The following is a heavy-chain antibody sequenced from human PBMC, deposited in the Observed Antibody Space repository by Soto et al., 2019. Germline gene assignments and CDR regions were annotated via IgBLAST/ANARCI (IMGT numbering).Heavy chain of an antibody. V-gene: IGHV4-31*03. CDR3: AREGKDISTHGGWNAFDL. CDR2: IYASGSA. J-gene: IGHJ3*01. D-gene: IGHD2-15*01. CDR1: GASIRGVDYF. Sequence: QVQLQEAGPGLVKPSQTLSLTCTVSGASIRGVDYFWTWIRQRPGKGLEWLGNIYASGSAYTNPSLKSRVGPSVDTSQNQFALSLTSVTAADSAVYYCAREGKDISTHGGWNAFDLWGQGTEVSVFS.